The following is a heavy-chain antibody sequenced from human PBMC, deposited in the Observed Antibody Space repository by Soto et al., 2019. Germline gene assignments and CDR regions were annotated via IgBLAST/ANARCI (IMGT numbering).Heavy chain of an antibody. V-gene: IGHV3-23*01. D-gene: IGHD3-9*01. Sequence: PGGSLRLSCAASGFTFSSYAMSWVRQAPGKGLEWVSAISGSGGSTYYADSVKGRFTISRDNSKNTLYLQMNSLRAEDTAVYYCAKVVLRYFDWLLRDSDYWGQGTRGTVPQ. CDR2: ISGSGGST. CDR3: AKVVLRYFDWLLRDSDY. J-gene: IGHJ4*02. CDR1: GFTFSSYA.